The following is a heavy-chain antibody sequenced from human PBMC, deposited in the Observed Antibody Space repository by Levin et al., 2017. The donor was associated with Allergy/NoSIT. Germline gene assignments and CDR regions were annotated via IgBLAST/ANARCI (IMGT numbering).Heavy chain of an antibody. D-gene: IGHD6-19*01. CDR2: IYHSGRT. CDR1: GGSISNGNW. Sequence: SSQTLSLPCAVSGGSISNGNWWTWVRQPPGKGLEWIGEIYHSGRTSYNPSLKSRVTISVDKSKNHFSLRMTSVTAADTAVYYCATDGNNSGLVPLYFHYWGQGTLVSVSS. J-gene: IGHJ4*02. CDR3: ATDGNNSGLVPLYFHY. V-gene: IGHV4-4*02.